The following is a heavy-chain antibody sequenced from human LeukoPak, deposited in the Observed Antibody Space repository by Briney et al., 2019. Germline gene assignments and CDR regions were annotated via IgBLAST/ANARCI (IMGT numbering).Heavy chain of an antibody. CDR3: GRVMDTAMAIDY. CDR2: IYYSGST. J-gene: IGHJ4*02. CDR1: GGSISSYY. Sequence: PSETLSLTCTVSGGSISSYYWSWIRQPPGKGLEWIGYIYYSGSTNYNPSLKSRVTISVDTSKNQFSLKLSSVTAADTAVYYCGRVMDTAMAIDYWGQGTLVTVSS. D-gene: IGHD5-18*01. V-gene: IGHV4-59*01.